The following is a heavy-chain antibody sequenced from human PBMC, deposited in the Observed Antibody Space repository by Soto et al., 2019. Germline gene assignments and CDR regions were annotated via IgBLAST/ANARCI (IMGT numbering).Heavy chain of an antibody. CDR1: GGSISSGGYS. CDR2: IYHSGST. V-gene: IGHV4-30-2*03. CDR3: ARRQYDYVWGSYLNYFDY. Sequence: SETLSLTCAVSGGSISSGGYSWSWIRQPPGKGLEWIGYIYHSGSTYYNPSLKSRVTISVDTSKNQFSLKLSSVTAADTAVYYCARRQYDYVWGSYLNYFDYWGQGTLVTVSS. D-gene: IGHD3-16*02. J-gene: IGHJ4*02.